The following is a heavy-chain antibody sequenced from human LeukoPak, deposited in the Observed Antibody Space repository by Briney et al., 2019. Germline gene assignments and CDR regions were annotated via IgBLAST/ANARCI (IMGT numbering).Heavy chain of an antibody. D-gene: IGHD2-15*01. Sequence: SETLSLTCTVSGGSITNYYWSWIRQPPGKGLEWIGYIYYSGSTNYNPSLKSRVTISVDTSKNQFSLKPSSVTAADTAVYYCARGGWSLDYWGHGTLVTVSS. CDR1: GGSITNYY. CDR3: ARGGWSLDY. J-gene: IGHJ4*01. V-gene: IGHV4-59*01. CDR2: IYYSGST.